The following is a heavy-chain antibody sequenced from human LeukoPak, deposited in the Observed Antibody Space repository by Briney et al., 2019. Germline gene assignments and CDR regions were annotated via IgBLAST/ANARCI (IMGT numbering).Heavy chain of an antibody. V-gene: IGHV3-30*03. J-gene: IGHJ3*02. Sequence: PGGSLRLSCAASGFTFSSYGMHWVRQAPGKGLEWVAVISYDGSNKYYADSVKGRFTISRDNSKNTLYLQMNSLRAEDTAVYYCALLIVVPAAPAAFDIWGQGTMVTVSS. CDR3: ALLIVVPAAPAAFDI. D-gene: IGHD2-2*01. CDR2: ISYDGSNK. CDR1: GFTFSSYG.